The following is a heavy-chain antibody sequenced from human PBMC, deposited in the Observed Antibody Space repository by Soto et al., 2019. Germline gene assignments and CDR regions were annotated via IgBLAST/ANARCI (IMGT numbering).Heavy chain of an antibody. V-gene: IGHV4-59*08. D-gene: IGHD7-27*01. Sequence: SETVSLTCTVSGGSISSYYWSWIRQPPGKGLEWIGYIYYSGSTNYNPSLKSRVTISVDTSKNQFSLKLSSVTAADTAVYYCARRRTGENFDYWGQGTLVTVSS. CDR1: GGSISSYY. J-gene: IGHJ4*02. CDR2: IYYSGST. CDR3: ARRRTGENFDY.